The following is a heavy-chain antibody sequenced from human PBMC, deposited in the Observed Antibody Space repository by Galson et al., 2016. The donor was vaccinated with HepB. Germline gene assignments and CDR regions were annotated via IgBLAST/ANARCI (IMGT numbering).Heavy chain of an antibody. CDR2: TYYRSKWYN. V-gene: IGHV6-1*01. D-gene: IGHD1/OR15-1a*01. Sequence: CAISGDCVSSNSAAWHWIRQSPSRGLEWLGRTYYRSKWYNDYAVSVKSRIIVNPDTSKNQFSLQLNSVTPEDTAVYYCVEQRKGAPYGRDVWGQGTTVTVAS. CDR3: VEQRKGAPYGRDV. J-gene: IGHJ6*02. CDR1: GDCVSSNSAA.